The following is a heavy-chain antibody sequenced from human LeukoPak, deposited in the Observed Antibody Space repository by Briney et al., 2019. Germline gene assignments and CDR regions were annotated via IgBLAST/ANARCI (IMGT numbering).Heavy chain of an antibody. CDR3: ARVRGRQLVRGHFDY. CDR2: IDHSGST. V-gene: IGHV4-38-2*02. CDR1: GYSISSGYY. Sequence: SETLSLTCTVSGYSISSGYYWGWIRQPPGKGLEWTGSIDHSGSTNYNPSLKSRVTISVDTSKKQFSLKLSSVTAADTAVYYCARVRGRQLVRGHFDYWGQGTLVTVSS. D-gene: IGHD6-13*01. J-gene: IGHJ4*02.